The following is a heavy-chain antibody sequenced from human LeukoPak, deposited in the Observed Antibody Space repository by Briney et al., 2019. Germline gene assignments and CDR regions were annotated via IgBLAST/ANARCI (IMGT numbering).Heavy chain of an antibody. CDR1: GYSFTTYW. V-gene: IGHV5-51*01. CDR3: ARQAYSTSFDAFDI. CDR2: IDPGQSDT. D-gene: IGHD2-2*01. Sequence: GEALKISCKGSGYSFTTYWIGWVRQMPGKGLEWMGIIDPGQSDTRYSPSFQGQVTMSVDKSITTAYLQWSYLKASDTAMYYCARQAYSTSFDAFDIWGQGTMVTVSS. J-gene: IGHJ3*02.